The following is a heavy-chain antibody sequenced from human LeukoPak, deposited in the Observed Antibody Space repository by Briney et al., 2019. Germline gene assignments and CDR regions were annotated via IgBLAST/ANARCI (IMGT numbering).Heavy chain of an antibody. D-gene: IGHD2-2*01. V-gene: IGHV3-21*01. CDR2: ISSSSSYI. CDR1: GFTFSSYS. Sequence: PGGSLRLSCAASGFTFSSYSMNWVRQAPGKGLEWVSSISSSSSYIYYADSVKGRFTISRDNAKNSLYLQMNSLRAEDTAVYYCARDGEYCSSTSCSNWFDPWGQGTLVTVSS. J-gene: IGHJ5*02. CDR3: ARDGEYCSSTSCSNWFDP.